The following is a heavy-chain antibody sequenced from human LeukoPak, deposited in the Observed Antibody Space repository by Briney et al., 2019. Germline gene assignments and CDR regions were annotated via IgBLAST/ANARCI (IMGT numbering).Heavy chain of an antibody. CDR2: IKSKTDGGTT. V-gene: IGHV3-15*01. D-gene: IGHD1-26*01. CDR3: TTGGWELQPIDH. CDR1: GFTFSNAW. Sequence: GGSLRLSCAASGFTFSNAWMSWVRQAPGKGLEWVGRIKSKTDGGTTDYAARVKGRFTISRDDSKNTLYLQMNSLKTEDTAVYYCTTGGWELQPIDHWGQGTLVTVSS. J-gene: IGHJ4*02.